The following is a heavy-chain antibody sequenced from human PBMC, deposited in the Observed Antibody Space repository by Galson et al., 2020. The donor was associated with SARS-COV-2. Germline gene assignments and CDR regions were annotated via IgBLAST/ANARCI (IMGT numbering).Heavy chain of an antibody. CDR2: ITGRGDDT. CDR3: AKGNAAARPYYFDY. J-gene: IGHJ4*02. V-gene: IGHV3-23*01. D-gene: IGHD6-6*01. CDR1: GFTFSSYA. Sequence: GGSLRLSCAASGFTFSSYAMSWVRQAPGKGLDWVSAITGRGDDTYYADSVKGRFTISRDNSKNTLYLQMNSLRAEDTAIYYCAKGNAAARPYYFDYWGQGTLVTVSS.